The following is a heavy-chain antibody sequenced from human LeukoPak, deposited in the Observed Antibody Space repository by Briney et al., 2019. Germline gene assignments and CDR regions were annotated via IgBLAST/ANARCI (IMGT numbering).Heavy chain of an antibody. CDR1: GGSFSGYY. J-gene: IGHJ6*02. D-gene: IGHD4-23*01. V-gene: IGHV4-34*01. Sequence: PSETLSLTCAVYGGSFSGYYWSWIRQPPGKGLEWIGEINHSGSTSYNPSLKSRVTISVDTSKNQFSLKLSSVTAADTAVYYCARGDGGASGGMDVWGQGTTVTVSS. CDR3: ARGDGGASGGMDV. CDR2: INHSGST.